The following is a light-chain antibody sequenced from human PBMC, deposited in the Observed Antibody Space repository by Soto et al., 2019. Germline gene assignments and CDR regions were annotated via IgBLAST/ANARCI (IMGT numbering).Light chain of an antibody. Sequence: QSALTQPASVSGSPGQSITISCTGTSSDVGSYNLVSWYQQHPGKAPKLMIYEGSKRPSGVSNRFSGSKSGNTVSLTISGVQAEDEADYYCCSYAGSSRVFGGGTKLTVL. CDR2: EGS. V-gene: IGLV2-23*01. J-gene: IGLJ3*02. CDR1: SSDVGSYNL. CDR3: CSYAGSSRV.